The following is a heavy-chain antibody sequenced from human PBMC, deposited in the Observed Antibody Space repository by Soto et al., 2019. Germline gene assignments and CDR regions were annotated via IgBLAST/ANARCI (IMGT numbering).Heavy chain of an antibody. CDR3: AKVGGILTGLAFDY. J-gene: IGHJ4*02. V-gene: IGHV3-23*01. CDR2: LSRGGGST. D-gene: IGHD3-9*01. CDR1: GFTYSSHG. Sequence: GGSLRLSCAASGFTYSSHGMSWVRQAPGKGLEWIAGLSRGGGSTYYADSVKGRFTISRDNSKNTLYLKMNSLRAEDTAVYYCAKVGGILTGLAFDYWGQGTLVTVSS.